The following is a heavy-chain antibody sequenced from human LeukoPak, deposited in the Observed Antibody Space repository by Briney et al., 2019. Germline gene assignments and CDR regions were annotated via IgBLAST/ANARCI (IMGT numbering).Heavy chain of an antibody. J-gene: IGHJ6*03. CDR2: ISSTGGTT. V-gene: IGHV3-23*01. CDR1: GITFSSYG. D-gene: IGHD2-15*01. CDR3: AKNGDRGAYCTGGTCYPYFYYYMDV. Sequence: GGSLRLSCAASGITFSSYGMSWVRQAPGKGLEWVSSISSTGGTTYYADSVKGRFTISRDNSKNTLYLQMNSLRAEDTAIYYCAKNGDRGAYCTGGTCYPYFYYYMDVWGKGTMLTI.